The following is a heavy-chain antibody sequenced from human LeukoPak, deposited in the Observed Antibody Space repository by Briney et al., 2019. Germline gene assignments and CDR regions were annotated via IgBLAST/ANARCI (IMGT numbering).Heavy chain of an antibody. CDR1: GGSISSGSYY. CDR2: IYTSGST. CDR3: ARGTSVSGADFDY. D-gene: IGHD5/OR15-5a*01. V-gene: IGHV4-61*02. Sequence: SETLSLTCTVSGGSISSGSYYWSWIRQPAGKGLEWTGRIYTSGSTNYNPSLKSRVTISVDTSKNQFSLKLSSVTAADTAVYYCARGTSVSGADFDYWGQGTLVTVSS. J-gene: IGHJ4*02.